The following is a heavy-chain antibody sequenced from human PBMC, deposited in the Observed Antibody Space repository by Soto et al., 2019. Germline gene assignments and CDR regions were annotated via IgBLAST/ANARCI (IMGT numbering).Heavy chain of an antibody. Sequence: ASVKVSCKASGDGYFTSVAVQWVRQTRGQGLEWLGWIAVGSSHTDYAPTFQGRVAITRDLSTRTVYMELSSLRSEDTAVYYCARPEGYGSGSYYFDSWGQGTLVTVSS. V-gene: IGHV1-58*01. CDR1: GDGYFTSVA. J-gene: IGHJ4*02. CDR3: ARPEGYGSGSYYFDS. CDR2: IAVGSSHT. D-gene: IGHD3-10*01.